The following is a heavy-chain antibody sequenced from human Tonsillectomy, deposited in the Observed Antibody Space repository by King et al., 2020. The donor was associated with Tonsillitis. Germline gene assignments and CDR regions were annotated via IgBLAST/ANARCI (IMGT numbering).Heavy chain of an antibody. Sequence: VQLVESGGGVVQPGGSLRLSCAASGFTFSSYGMHWVRQAPGKGLEWVAFIRYDGSNKHYADSVKGRFTISRDDSKNMLYLQMNSLRGEDTAVYYCAKPTQPFGELLALDYWGQGTLVTVSS. J-gene: IGHJ4*02. CDR2: IRYDGSNK. V-gene: IGHV3-30*02. CDR3: AKPTQPFGELLALDY. D-gene: IGHD3-10*01. CDR1: GFTFSSYG.